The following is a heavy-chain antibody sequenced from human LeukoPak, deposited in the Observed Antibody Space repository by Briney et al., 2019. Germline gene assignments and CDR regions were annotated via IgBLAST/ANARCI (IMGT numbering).Heavy chain of an antibody. J-gene: IGHJ4*02. V-gene: IGHV4-59*01. CDR1: GGPISSYY. CDR2: IYYSGSP. Sequence: SETLSLTCTVSGGPISSYYWSWIRQPPGKGLEWIGYIYYSGSPNYNPSLKSRVTKAVDASKNQFSLKLSSVTAADTAVYYCGRGCAGTLDYWGQGTLVTGSS. CDR3: GRGCAGTLDY. D-gene: IGHD6-13*01.